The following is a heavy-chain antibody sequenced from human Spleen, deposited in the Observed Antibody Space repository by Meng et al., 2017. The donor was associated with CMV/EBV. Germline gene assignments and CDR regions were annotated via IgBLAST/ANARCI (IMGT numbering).Heavy chain of an antibody. CDR1: GYTFTDAY. CDR3: ARDRGIRNWFDP. V-gene: IGHV1-2*06. Sequence: QVQLVQSGAEVKKSGASVTVSCRASGYTFTDAYISWVRQAPGQGLEWVGRINPDSGATNYAQKFQGRVTMTRDTSMNTAYMDLSRLTFDDTAVYYCARDRGIRNWFDPWGQGTLVTVSS. CDR2: INPDSGAT. D-gene: IGHD1-26*01. J-gene: IGHJ5*02.